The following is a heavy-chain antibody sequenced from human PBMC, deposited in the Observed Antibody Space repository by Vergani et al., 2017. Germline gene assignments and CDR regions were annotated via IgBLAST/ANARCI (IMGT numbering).Heavy chain of an antibody. CDR3: ATTPGIAAAGMKSKDYYGMDV. V-gene: IGHV1-69*02. J-gene: IGHJ6*02. Sequence: QVQLVQSGAEVKKPGSSVKVSCKASGGTFSSYTISWVRQAPGQGLEWMGRNIPILGIANYAQKFQGRVTITADKSTSTAYMELSSLRSEDTAVYYCATTPGIAAAGMKSKDYYGMDVWGQGTTVTVSS. CDR2: NIPILGIA. CDR1: GGTFSSYT. D-gene: IGHD6-13*01.